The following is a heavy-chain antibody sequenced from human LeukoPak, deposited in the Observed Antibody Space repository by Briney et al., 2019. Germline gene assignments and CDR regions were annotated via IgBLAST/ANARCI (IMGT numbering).Heavy chain of an antibody. CDR3: ARVKQQLVRLLGRDTTYYYYYYLDV. D-gene: IGHD6-13*01. V-gene: IGHV3-7*01. CDR1: GFTFSNYW. J-gene: IGHJ6*03. CDR2: IKQGGSEK. Sequence: GGSLRLSCTTSGFTFSNYWMSWVRQAQGKGLEWVANIKQGGSEKHYVDSVKGRFTISRDNAKNSLFLQMNSLRAEDTAVYYCARVKQQLVRLLGRDTTYYYYYYLDVWGKGTTVTVSS.